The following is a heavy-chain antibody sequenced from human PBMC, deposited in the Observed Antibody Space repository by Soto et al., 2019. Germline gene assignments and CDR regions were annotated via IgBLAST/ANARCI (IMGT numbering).Heavy chain of an antibody. D-gene: IGHD3-10*01. CDR1: GGSIRSYC. V-gene: IGHV4-59*13. CDR3: ARAQAGEFHNWFDP. J-gene: IGHJ5*02. Sequence: QVQLQESGPGLVKSSETLSLTCTVTGGSIRSYCWSWIRRPPGKGLEWIGHIYGSGSTYYNPSLKSRLAISLDTSTNQFSLKVRCVTAADTAVYYWARAQAGEFHNWFDPWGQGTLVSVSA. CDR2: IYGSGST.